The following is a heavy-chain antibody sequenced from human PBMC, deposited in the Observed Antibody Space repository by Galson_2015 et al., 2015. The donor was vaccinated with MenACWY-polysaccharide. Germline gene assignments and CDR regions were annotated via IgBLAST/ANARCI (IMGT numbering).Heavy chain of an antibody. V-gene: IGHV6-1*01. Sequence: CAISSGSVSSNTSTWYWIRQSPSRGGEGLGRTYYSTNWSSDYALSVTGRITINTDTSKNQFSLQLNSVTPEDTAVYYCERGGADASLLFDPWGQGTLVTVSS. J-gene: IGHJ5*02. CDR2: TYYSTNWSS. CDR1: SGSVSSNTST. CDR3: ERGGADASLLFDP.